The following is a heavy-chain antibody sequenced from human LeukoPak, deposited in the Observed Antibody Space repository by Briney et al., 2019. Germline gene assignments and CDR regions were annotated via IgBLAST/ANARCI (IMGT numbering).Heavy chain of an antibody. CDR2: IYYTGST. V-gene: IGHV4-39*01. Sequence: SETLSLTCTVSVGSIISNNYYWGWIRLPPGKGLEWIGGIYYTGSTYYNPSLNSRVTMSVDTSMVTAADTAVYYCARLLSYDVLTDNYYKYYMDVWGEGTTVTVSS. J-gene: IGHJ6*03. D-gene: IGHD3-9*01. CDR3: ARLLSYDVLTDNYYKYYMDV. CDR1: VGSIISNNYY.